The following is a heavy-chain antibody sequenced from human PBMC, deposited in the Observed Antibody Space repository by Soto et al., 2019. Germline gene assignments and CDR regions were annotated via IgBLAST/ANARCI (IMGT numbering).Heavy chain of an antibody. Sequence: QVQLVQSGAEVKEPGASVKVSCKASGYGFSNYYIHWVRQAPGQGLQWMGTINPGGGSTMYAPKFQGRVIVTRDTSTSTVYMELSSLRFDDAAVYYCARESDGIGAVGKNFDNWGQGTLVTVSS. CDR1: GYGFSNYY. J-gene: IGHJ4*02. CDR3: ARESDGIGAVGKNFDN. V-gene: IGHV1-46*01. CDR2: INPGGGST. D-gene: IGHD6-13*01.